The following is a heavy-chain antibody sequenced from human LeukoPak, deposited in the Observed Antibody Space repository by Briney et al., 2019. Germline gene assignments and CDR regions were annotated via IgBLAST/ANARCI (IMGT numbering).Heavy chain of an antibody. CDR3: ARVTGGRYCSTTSCYMRGWFDP. V-gene: IGHV1-69*13. CDR2: IIPIFGTA. J-gene: IGHJ5*02. D-gene: IGHD2-2*02. CDR1: GGTFSSYA. Sequence: VKVSCKASGGTFSSYAISWVRQAPGQGLEWMGGIIPIFGTANYAQKFQGRVTITADKSTSTAYMELSSLRSEDTAVYYCARVTGGRYCSTTSCYMRGWFDPWGQGTLVTVSS.